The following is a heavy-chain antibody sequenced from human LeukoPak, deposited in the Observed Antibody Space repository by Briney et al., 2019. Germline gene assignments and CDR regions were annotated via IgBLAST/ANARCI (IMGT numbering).Heavy chain of an antibody. CDR3: AKDGYGDYDY. CDR2: ISGDGYST. Sequence: PGGSLRLSCATSGFTFHDYAMHWVRQAPGKGLEWVSLISGDGYSTYYADSVKGRFTISRDNRKNSLYLQMNSLRSDDIAFYYCAKDGYGDYDYWGQGTLVTVSS. J-gene: IGHJ4*02. CDR1: GFTFHDYA. D-gene: IGHD4-17*01. V-gene: IGHV3-43*02.